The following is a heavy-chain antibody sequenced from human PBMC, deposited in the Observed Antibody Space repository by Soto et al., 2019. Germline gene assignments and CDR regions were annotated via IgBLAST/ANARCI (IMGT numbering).Heavy chain of an antibody. V-gene: IGHV1-46*01. CDR2: INPTGRAT. CDR3: ARGEAIAINGMDG. CDR1: GYTFTRYY. J-gene: IGHJ6*02. Sequence: ASVKVSCKASGYTFTRYYMHWVRQAPGQGLEWMGIINPTGRATTYAQKFQGRVTMTRDTSTRTVYMELGSLRSDDTAMYYCARGEAIAINGMDGWGQGTTVTVSS.